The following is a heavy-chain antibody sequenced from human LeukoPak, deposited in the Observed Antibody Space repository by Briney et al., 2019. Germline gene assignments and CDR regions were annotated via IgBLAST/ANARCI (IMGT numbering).Heavy chain of an antibody. CDR3: ARDSSSRPFDY. J-gene: IGHJ4*02. Sequence: PGGSLRLSCAASGFTFSDYGMHWVRQARGKGQEYVSTISSNGGSTYYANSVKGRFTVSRDNSKNTLYLQMGSLRAEDMAVYYCARDSSSRPFDYWGQGTLVTVSS. V-gene: IGHV3-64*01. CDR1: GFTFSDYG. D-gene: IGHD6-19*01. CDR2: ISSNGGST.